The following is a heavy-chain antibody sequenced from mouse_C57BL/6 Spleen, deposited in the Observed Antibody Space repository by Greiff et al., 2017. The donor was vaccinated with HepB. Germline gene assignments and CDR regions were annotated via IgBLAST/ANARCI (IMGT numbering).Heavy chain of an antibody. CDR2: ISSGGDYI. CDR3: TREGSPITTVVENAMDY. D-gene: IGHD1-1*01. J-gene: IGHJ4*01. Sequence: EVKLVESGEGLVKPGGSLKLSCAASGFTFSSYAMSWVRQTPEKRLEWVAYISSGGDYIYYADIVKGRFTISRDNARNTLYLQMSSLKSEDTAMYYCTREGSPITTVVENAMDYWGQGTSVTVSS. V-gene: IGHV5-9-1*02. CDR1: GFTFSSYA.